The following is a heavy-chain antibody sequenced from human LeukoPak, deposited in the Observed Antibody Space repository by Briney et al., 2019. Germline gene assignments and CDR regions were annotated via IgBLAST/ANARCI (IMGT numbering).Heavy chain of an antibody. CDR2: IIPILGIA. J-gene: IGHJ4*02. V-gene: IGHV1-69*04. Sequence: GASVKVSCKASGGTFSSYAISWVRQAPGQGLEWMGRIIPILGIANYAQKFQGRVTITADKSTSTAYMELSSLRSEDTAVYYCARDQDYGGNPEVWGQGTLVTVSS. CDR1: GGTFSSYA. CDR3: ARDQDYGGNPEV. D-gene: IGHD4-23*01.